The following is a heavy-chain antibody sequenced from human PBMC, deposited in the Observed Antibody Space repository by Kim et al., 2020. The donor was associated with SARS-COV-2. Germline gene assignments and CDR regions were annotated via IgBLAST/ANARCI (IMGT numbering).Heavy chain of an antibody. V-gene: IGHV3-30*07. CDR3: ARDLVATIGNWFDP. D-gene: IGHD5-12*01. Sequence: ADSVKGRFTISRDNSKNTLYLQMNSLRAEDTAVYYCARDLVATIGNWFDPWGQGTLVTVSS. J-gene: IGHJ5*02.